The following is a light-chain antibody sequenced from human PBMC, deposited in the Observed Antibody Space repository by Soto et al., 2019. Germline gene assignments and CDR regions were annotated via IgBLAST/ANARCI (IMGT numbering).Light chain of an antibody. J-gene: IGKJ4*01. V-gene: IGKV3-20*01. CDR3: QQFSSYPLT. CDR1: QTVSITY. CDR2: DAS. Sequence: IVVTKSPCTLSLSPGESATLSCRASQTVSITYLTWYQQKPGQAPRLLIYDASSRATGIPDRFSGGGSGTDFTLTISRLEPEDFAVYYCQQFSSYPLTFGGGTKVDIK.